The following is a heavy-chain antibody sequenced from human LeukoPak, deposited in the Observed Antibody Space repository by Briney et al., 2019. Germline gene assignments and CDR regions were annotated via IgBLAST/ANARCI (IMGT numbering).Heavy chain of an antibody. J-gene: IGHJ4*02. D-gene: IGHD3-16*01. CDR3: ARGLGDAAAAAGY. Sequence: SVKVSCKASGGTFSSYAISWVRQAPGQGLEWMGRIITILGIANYAQKFQGRVTITADKSTSTAYMELSSLRSEDTAVYYCARGLGDAAAAAGYWGQGTLVTVSS. CDR2: IITILGIA. V-gene: IGHV1-69*04. CDR1: GGTFSSYA.